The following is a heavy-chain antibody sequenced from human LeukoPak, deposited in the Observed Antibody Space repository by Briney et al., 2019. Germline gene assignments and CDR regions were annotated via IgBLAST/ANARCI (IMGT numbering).Heavy chain of an antibody. V-gene: IGHV1-69*04. D-gene: IGHD3-22*01. CDR2: IIPILGIA. CDR3: ARVRYYDSSGYYLPDYFDY. Sequence: EASVKVSCKASGGTFSSYAISWVRQAPGQVLEWMGRIIPILGIANYAQKFQGRVTITADKSTSTAYMELSSLRSEDTAVYYCARVRYYDSSGYYLPDYFDYWGQGTLVTVSS. J-gene: IGHJ4*02. CDR1: GGTFSSYA.